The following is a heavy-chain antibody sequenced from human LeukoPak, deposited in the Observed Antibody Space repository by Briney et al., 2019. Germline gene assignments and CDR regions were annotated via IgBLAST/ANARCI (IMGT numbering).Heavy chain of an antibody. Sequence: GGSLRLSCAASGFTFSTYAMSWVRQAPGKGLAWVSTISGSGGGTYYANSAKGRFTISRDNSKSTLYLHMNSLRAEDTAVYYYAKDIVVATANFDSWGQGTLVTVSS. V-gene: IGHV3-23*01. CDR1: GFTFSTYA. CDR2: ISGSGGGT. D-gene: IGHD2-15*01. J-gene: IGHJ4*02. CDR3: AKDIVVATANFDS.